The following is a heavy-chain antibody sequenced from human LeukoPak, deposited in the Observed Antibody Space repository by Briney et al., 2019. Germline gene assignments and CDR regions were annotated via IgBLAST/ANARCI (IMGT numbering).Heavy chain of an antibody. Sequence: PGGSLRLSCAASGFTFSSYAMSWVRQAPGKGLEWVGRIKSKTDGGTTDYAAPVKGRFTISRDDSKNTLYLQMNSLKTEDTAVYYCTTDNMYYSSSWPTYYYYYGMDVWGQGTTVTVSS. V-gene: IGHV3-15*01. CDR2: IKSKTDGGTT. CDR1: GFTFSSYA. CDR3: TTDNMYYSSSWPTYYYYYGMDV. J-gene: IGHJ6*02. D-gene: IGHD6-13*01.